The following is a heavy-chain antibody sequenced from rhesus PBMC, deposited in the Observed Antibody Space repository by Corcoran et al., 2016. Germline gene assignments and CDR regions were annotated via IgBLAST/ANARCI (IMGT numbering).Heavy chain of an antibody. CDR3: ARLEPPSDEYFEF. Sequence: QLQLQESGPGLVKPSETLSLTCAVSGGSISGYYWSWIRQPPGKGLEWIGNIDGNIAATNYNHSLTSRVTISKDTSKNQFSLKLSSVTAADTAVYYCARLEPPSDEYFEFWGQGALVTVSS. CDR2: IDGNIAAT. CDR1: GGSISGYY. J-gene: IGHJ1*01. V-gene: IGHV4-81*01. D-gene: IGHD1-1*01.